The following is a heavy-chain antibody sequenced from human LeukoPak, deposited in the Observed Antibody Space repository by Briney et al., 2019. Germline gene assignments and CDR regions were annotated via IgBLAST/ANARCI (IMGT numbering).Heavy chain of an antibody. V-gene: IGHV3-66*01. CDR3: ARAAGTGWAEYFQN. Sequence: GGSLRLSCAASGLSVSGNYMIWVRQAPRRGLEWVSTIYIGGNTYYADSVEGRFTISRDSSENTLYLQMDSLRAEDTAMYYCARAAGTGWAEYFQNWGQGILVIVSS. J-gene: IGHJ1*01. CDR2: IYIGGNT. CDR1: GLSVSGNY. D-gene: IGHD6-19*01.